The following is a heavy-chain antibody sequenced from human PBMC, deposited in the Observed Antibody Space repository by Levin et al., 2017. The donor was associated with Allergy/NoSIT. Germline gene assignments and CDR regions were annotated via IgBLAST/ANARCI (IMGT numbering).Heavy chain of an antibody. Sequence: GESLKISCKASGYTFTGYYMHWVRQAPGQGLEWMGWINPNSGGTNYAQKFQGRVTMTRDTSISTAYMELSRLRSDDTAVYYCARDLIVVVVAGGEDAFDIWGQGTMVTVSS. V-gene: IGHV1-2*02. CDR1: GYTFTGYY. J-gene: IGHJ3*02. D-gene: IGHD2-15*01. CDR2: INPNSGGT. CDR3: ARDLIVVVVAGGEDAFDI.